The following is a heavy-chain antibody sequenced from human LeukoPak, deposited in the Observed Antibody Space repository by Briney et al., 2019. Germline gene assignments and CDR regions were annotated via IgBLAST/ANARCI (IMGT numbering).Heavy chain of an antibody. CDR1: GGSISSSSYY. J-gene: IGHJ4*02. V-gene: IGHV4-39*01. D-gene: IGHD6-6*01. Sequence: SETLSLTCTVSGGSISSSSYYWGWIRQPPGKGLEWIGSIYYSGSTYYNPSLKSRVTISVDTSKNQFSLKLSSVTAADTAVYYCARGVRLEYSSSPWDYWGQGTLVTVSS. CDR3: ARGVRLEYSSSPWDY. CDR2: IYYSGST.